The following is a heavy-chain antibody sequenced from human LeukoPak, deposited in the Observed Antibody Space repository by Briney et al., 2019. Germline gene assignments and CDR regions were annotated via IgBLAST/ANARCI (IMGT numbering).Heavy chain of an antibody. CDR2: ISAYNGNT. CDR3: ARVGWVYDSSGYPDY. Sequence: GASVKVSCKASGYTFTSYGISWVRQAPGQGLEWMGWISAYNGNTNYAQKLQGRVTMTTDTSTSTAYMELRSLRSDDTAVYYCARVGWVYDSSGYPDYWVQGTLVTVSS. CDR1: GYTFTSYG. V-gene: IGHV1-18*01. J-gene: IGHJ4*02. D-gene: IGHD3-22*01.